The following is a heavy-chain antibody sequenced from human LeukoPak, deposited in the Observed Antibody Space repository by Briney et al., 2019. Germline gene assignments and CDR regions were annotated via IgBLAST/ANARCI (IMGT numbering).Heavy chain of an antibody. V-gene: IGHV3-9*03. CDR3: AKDRGIAAAGPFDY. CDR1: GFTFDDYA. CDR2: ISWNSGSI. J-gene: IGHJ4*02. D-gene: IGHD6-13*01. Sequence: PGRSLRLSCAASGFTFDDYAMHWARHAPGKGLGWVAGISWNSGSILYADSLEGRFSISRDNDKLSLYLQMNSLRAEDIALYYCAKDRGIAAAGPFDYRGQGTLVTVSS.